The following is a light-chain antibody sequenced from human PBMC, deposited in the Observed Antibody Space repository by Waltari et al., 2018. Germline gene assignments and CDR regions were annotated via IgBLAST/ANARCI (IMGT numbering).Light chain of an antibody. J-gene: IGLJ2*01. CDR3: AAWDDSLNVVV. V-gene: IGLV1-44*01. Sequence: QSVLTQPPSASGTPGQRVTISCSGSSPNIRSTTVTCYQHLQGTAPKLLIYSNNQRPSGVPARFSGSNSGTSAALAIRGLESEDEADYYWAAWDDSLNVVVFGGGTKLTFL. CDR1: SPNIRSTT. CDR2: SNN.